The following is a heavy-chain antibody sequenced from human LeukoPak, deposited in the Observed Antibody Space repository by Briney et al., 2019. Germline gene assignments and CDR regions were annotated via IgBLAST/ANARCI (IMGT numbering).Heavy chain of an antibody. D-gene: IGHD2-2*01. V-gene: IGHV3-23*01. CDR3: AHPGGARLVPAANG. J-gene: IGHJ4*02. Sequence: PGGSLRLSCEASGFSFSSYAMTWVRQAPGKGLEWVSAIGGGGASTYYADSVKGHFTISRDNSKNTLYLQMNSLRAEDTAIYYCAHPGGARLVPAANGWGQGTLVNVPS. CDR2: IGGGGAST. CDR1: GFSFSSYA.